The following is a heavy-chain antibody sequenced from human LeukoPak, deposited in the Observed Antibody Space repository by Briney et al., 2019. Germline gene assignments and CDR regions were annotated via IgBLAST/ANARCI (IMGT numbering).Heavy chain of an antibody. J-gene: IGHJ6*03. CDR1: GFTFSSYE. CDR3: ARGMDYYYYYMDV. D-gene: IGHD5-24*01. V-gene: IGHV3-48*03. CDR2: ISSSGSTV. Sequence: GGSLRLSCAASGFTFSSYEMNWVRQAPGKGLEWVSYISSSGSTVYYADSVKGRFTISRDNAKNTLYLQMNSLRAEDTAVYYCARGMDYYYYYMDVWGKGTTVTISS.